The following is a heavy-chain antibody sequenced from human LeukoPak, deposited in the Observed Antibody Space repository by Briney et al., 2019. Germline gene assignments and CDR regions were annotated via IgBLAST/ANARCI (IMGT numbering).Heavy chain of an antibody. J-gene: IGHJ4*02. CDR3: AKDLSGSLDY. Sequence: GRSLRLSCAASGFTFSSYGMHWVRQAPGKGLEWVAVISYDGSNKYYADSVKGRFTISRGNSKNTLYLQMNSLRAEDTAVYYCAKDLSGSLDYWGQGTLVTVSS. CDR1: GFTFSSYG. CDR2: ISYDGSNK. D-gene: IGHD3-22*01. V-gene: IGHV3-30*18.